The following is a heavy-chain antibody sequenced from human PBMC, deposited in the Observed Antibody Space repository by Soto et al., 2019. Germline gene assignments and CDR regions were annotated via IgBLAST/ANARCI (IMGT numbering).Heavy chain of an antibody. V-gene: IGHV4-4*02. CDR3: ASRVVAVAATRPFDY. Sequence: SETLSLTCAVSGGSISSSNWWSWVRQPPGKGLEWIGEIYHSGSTNYNPSLKSRVTISVDKSKNQFSLKLSSVTAADTAVYYCASRVVAVAATRPFDYWGQGTLVTVSS. D-gene: IGHD2-15*01. J-gene: IGHJ4*02. CDR2: IYHSGST. CDR1: GGSISSSNW.